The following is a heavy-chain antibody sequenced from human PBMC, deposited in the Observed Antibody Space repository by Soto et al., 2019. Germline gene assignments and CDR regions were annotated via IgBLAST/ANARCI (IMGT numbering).Heavy chain of an antibody. J-gene: IGHJ4*02. CDR3: AKIIGTSWSDY. CDR1: GITFTNYA. Sequence: APLLESGGTLVQPGGSLRLSCAVSGITFTNYAMSWVRQAPGKGLEWVSGISASGGTTYYAESVKGRFTISRDNSRNTLYLQMNSLRVEDTAVYFCAKIIGTSWSDYWGQGTLVTVSS. CDR2: ISASGGTT. D-gene: IGHD2-2*01. V-gene: IGHV3-23*01.